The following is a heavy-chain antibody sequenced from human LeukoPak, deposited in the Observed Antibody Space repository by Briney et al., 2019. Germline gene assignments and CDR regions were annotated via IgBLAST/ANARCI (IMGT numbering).Heavy chain of an antibody. D-gene: IGHD3-10*01. CDR3: ARAPERWYSYGSYTYHYMDV. J-gene: IGHJ6*03. Sequence: SETLSLTCAVYGGSFSGYYWNWIRQPPGKGLEWIGSISYSGSTNYNPSLESRVTISVDTSKNQISLKLSSVTAADTAIYYCARAPERWYSYGSYTYHYMDVWGKGTTVTISS. CDR2: ISYSGST. CDR1: GGSFSGYY. V-gene: IGHV4-59*01.